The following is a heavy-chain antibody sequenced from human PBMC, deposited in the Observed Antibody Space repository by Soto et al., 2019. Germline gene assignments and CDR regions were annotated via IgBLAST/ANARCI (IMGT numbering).Heavy chain of an antibody. D-gene: IGHD2-21*02. CDR3: ARDQGLLVTADNCLDP. V-gene: IGHV4-4*07. CDR2: IFSSGST. J-gene: IGHJ5*02. Sequence: IRKNTGKGLEWSGRIFSSGSTNYNPSLKGRITMSLDTSKNQFSLKLNSATATDTAVYFCARDQGLLVTADNCLDPWGQAILVSGSS.